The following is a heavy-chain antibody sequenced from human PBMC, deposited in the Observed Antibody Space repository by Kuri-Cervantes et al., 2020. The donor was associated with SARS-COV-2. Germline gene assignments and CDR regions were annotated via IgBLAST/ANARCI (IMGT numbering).Heavy chain of an antibody. CDR1: GFTVSSNY. CDR3: AKDLGRQNWLDP. V-gene: IGHV3-53*01. Sequence: GESLKISCAASGFTVSSNYMSWVRQAPGKGLEWVSVIYSGGSTYYANYVKGRFTISRDNSKNTLYLQMNSLRAEDTAVYYCAKDLGRQNWLDPWGQGTLVTVSS. CDR2: IYSGGST. J-gene: IGHJ5*02.